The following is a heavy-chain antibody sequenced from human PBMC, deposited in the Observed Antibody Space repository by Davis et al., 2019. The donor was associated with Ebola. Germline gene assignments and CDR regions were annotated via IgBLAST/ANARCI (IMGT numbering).Heavy chain of an antibody. Sequence: GESLKISCAASGFTFDDYGMSWVRQAPGKGLEWVSGINWNGGSTGYADSVKGRFTISRDNSKNTLYLQMNSLRAEDTAVYYCAREGYSSSWIFWFDPWGQGTLVTVSS. CDR3: AREGYSSSWIFWFDP. V-gene: IGHV3-20*04. D-gene: IGHD6-13*01. CDR1: GFTFDDYG. CDR2: INWNGGST. J-gene: IGHJ5*02.